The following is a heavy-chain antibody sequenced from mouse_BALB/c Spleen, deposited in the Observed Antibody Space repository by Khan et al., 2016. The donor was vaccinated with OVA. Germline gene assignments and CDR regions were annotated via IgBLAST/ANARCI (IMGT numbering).Heavy chain of an antibody. CDR2: INTYTGEP. CDR3: ARVGNYWYFDV. CDR1: GYTFTNYG. Sequence: QIQLVQSGPELKKPGETVKISCKASGYTFTNYGMNWVKQAPGKGLKWMGWINTYTGEPTYGDDLKGRLAFSLETSASTAYLQINNLKNEDTATYFSARVGNYWYFDVWGAGTTVTVSS. J-gene: IGHJ1*01. D-gene: IGHD2-1*01. V-gene: IGHV9-3-1*01.